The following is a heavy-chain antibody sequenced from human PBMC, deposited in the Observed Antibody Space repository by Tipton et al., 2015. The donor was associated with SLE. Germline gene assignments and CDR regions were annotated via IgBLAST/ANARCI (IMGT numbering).Heavy chain of an antibody. CDR1: GYTFSYHT. CDR3: ARDGEGNYGYFDL. V-gene: IGHV7-4-1*02. CDR2: INTITGDP. D-gene: IGHD7-27*01. J-gene: IGHJ2*01. Sequence: QSGAEVKKPGASVKVSCKASGYTFSYHTMNWVRQAPGHGLEWMGWINTITGDPTYAQDFTGRFVFSFDTSVSTAYLQITGLKAEDTAVYFCARDGEGNYGYFDLWGRGTLVTVSS.